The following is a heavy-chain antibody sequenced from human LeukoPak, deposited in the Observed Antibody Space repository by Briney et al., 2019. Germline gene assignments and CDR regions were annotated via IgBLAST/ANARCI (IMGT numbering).Heavy chain of an antibody. J-gene: IGHJ4*02. D-gene: IGHD3-22*01. CDR3: AREDYYDSSGYFY. CDR1: GGSVSSGSYY. V-gene: IGHV4-61*01. Sequence: SETLSLTCTVSGGSVSSGSYYWSWIRQPPGKGLEWIGYIYYGGSTNYNPSLKSRVTISVDTSKNQFSLKLSSVTAADTAVYYCAREDYYDSSGYFYWGQGTLVTVSS. CDR2: IYYGGST.